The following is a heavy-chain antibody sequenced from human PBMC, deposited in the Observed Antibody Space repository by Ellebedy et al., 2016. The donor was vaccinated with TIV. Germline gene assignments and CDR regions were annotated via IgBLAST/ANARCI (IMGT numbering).Heavy chain of an antibody. CDR3: ARDGSYGDYLFPAHAFEI. CDR2: MNQGGSQN. CDR1: GFSFSSYW. Sequence: GGSLRLSCAATGFSFSSYWMSWVRQAPGKGLEWVANMNQGGSQNYYVDSVKGRFTISSDNAKHSLFLQMNSLRAEDTAVYYCARDGSYGDYLFPAHAFEIWGQGTVVTVSS. J-gene: IGHJ3*02. V-gene: IGHV3-7*01. D-gene: IGHD4-17*01.